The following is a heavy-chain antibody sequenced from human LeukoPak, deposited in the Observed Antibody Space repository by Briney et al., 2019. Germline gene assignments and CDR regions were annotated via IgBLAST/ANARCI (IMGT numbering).Heavy chain of an antibody. J-gene: IGHJ6*02. D-gene: IGHD2-2*01. CDR3: ATGASTAMRGLDV. CDR2: SDLEDGET. V-gene: IGHV1-24*01. CDR1: GDSLTYLS. Sequence: ASVKVSCKVSGDSLTYLSMHWVRQAPGKGLEWMGGSDLEDGETVYAQKFEDRLIVTEDTSTGTAYMELRSLTSEDTALYYCATGASTAMRGLDVWGQGTTVTVSS.